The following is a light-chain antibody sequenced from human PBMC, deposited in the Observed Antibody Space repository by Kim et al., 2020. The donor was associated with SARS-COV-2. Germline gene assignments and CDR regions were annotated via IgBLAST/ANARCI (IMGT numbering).Light chain of an antibody. CDR3: STYTITSTWV. V-gene: IGLV2-14*04. Sequence: GQSIIISRNGTSSDVGGNDYVWWYQQHTSNAPKLMLYDVRKRPSGVSNRFSGSKSGNTASLTISGLQAEDEAEYYCSTYTITSTWVFGGGTKVTVL. CDR1: SSDVGGNDY. CDR2: DVR. J-gene: IGLJ3*02.